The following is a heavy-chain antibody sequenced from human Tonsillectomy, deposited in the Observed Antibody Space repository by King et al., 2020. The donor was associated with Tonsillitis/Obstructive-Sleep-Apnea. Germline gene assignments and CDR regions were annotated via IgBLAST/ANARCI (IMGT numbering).Heavy chain of an antibody. Sequence: VQLVESGGGLVQPGGSLRLSCAASGFTFSSYWMHWVRQAPGKGLVWVSRIDSDGSGTSYADSGMGRVTIFRDNTKNTLYLQMNRLRAEDTAVYYCAREPTTPGYYYYYMDVWGKGTSVTVSS. J-gene: IGHJ6*03. D-gene: IGHD1-1*01. CDR2: IDSDGSGT. V-gene: IGHV3-74*02. CDR3: AREPTTPGYYYYYMDV. CDR1: GFTFSSYW.